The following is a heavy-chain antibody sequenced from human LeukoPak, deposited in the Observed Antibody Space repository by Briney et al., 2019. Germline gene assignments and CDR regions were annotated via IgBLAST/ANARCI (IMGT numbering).Heavy chain of an antibody. J-gene: IGHJ4*02. V-gene: IGHV4-59*01. Sequence: PSETLSLTCTVSGDSITTYSWSWIRQPPGKGLEWLGYISSTESANYDLSLRSRVTILLDASRDQFSLKLSSVTAADTAVYYCARVRSHFGSVTGKSYYFDYWGQGSLVTVSS. CDR1: GDSITTYS. D-gene: IGHD3-10*01. CDR3: ARVRSHFGSVTGKSYYFDY. CDR2: ISSTESA.